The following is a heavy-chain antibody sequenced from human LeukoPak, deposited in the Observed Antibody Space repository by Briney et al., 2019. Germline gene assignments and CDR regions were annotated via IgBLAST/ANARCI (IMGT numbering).Heavy chain of an antibody. D-gene: IGHD6-6*01. CDR1: GATFRSSV. V-gene: IGHV1-69*06. CDR3: AREGGYSSSPGAFDI. J-gene: IGHJ3*02. CDR2: ITPIFGTT. Sequence: ASVKVSCKASGATFRSSVISWVRQAPGQGLEWMGGITPIFGTTNYAQKFQGRVTITADKSTSTAYMELSSLRSEDTAVYYCAREGGYSSSPGAFDIWGQGTMVTVSS.